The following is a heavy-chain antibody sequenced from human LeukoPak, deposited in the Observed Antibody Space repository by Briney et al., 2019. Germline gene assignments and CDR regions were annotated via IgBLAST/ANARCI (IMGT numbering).Heavy chain of an antibody. D-gene: IGHD2-15*01. J-gene: IGHJ4*02. CDR1: AGSIRSYY. CDR3: ARHPSRYPYFDY. V-gene: IGHV4-59*08. CDR2: IYYSGST. Sequence: PSETLSLTCTVSAGSIRSYYWSWIRQPPGKGLEWIGYIYYSGSTNYNPSLKSRVTISVDTSKNQFSLKLSSVTAADTAVYYRARHPSRYPYFDYWGQGTLVTVSS.